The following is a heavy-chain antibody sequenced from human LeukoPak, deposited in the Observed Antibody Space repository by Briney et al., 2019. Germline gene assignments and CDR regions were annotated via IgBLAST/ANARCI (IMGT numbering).Heavy chain of an antibody. CDR2: INPRGTAT. CDR1: GYTFTSYY. D-gene: IGHD6-6*01. Sequence: GSVNVSCTASGYTFTSYYMHCGRQAPGQGLEWMGLINPRGTATRYAESFQGRLTLTRDLSTSTVYMELSSLRSEDTAVYYCARARGGEQLVEENDAFDIWGQGTMVTVSS. CDR3: ARARGGEQLVEENDAFDI. V-gene: IGHV1-46*01. J-gene: IGHJ3*02.